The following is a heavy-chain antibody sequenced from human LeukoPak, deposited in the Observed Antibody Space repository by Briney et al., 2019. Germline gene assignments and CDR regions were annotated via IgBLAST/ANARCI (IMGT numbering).Heavy chain of an antibody. J-gene: IGHJ3*01. CDR2: ISSSGRTV. V-gene: IGHV3-48*03. CDR1: GFTFSSYV. D-gene: IGHD3-9*01. Sequence: GGSLRLSCAASGFTFSSYVMSWVRQAPGKGLEWVSYISSSGRTVYYADSVKGRFAISRDNAKNSLYLQMNSLRAEDTAVYYCVKEILTAPFAFDFWGQGTMVTVSS. CDR3: VKEILTAPFAFDF.